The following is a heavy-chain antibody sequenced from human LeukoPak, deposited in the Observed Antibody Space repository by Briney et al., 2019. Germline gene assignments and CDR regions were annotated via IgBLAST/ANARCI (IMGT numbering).Heavy chain of an antibody. J-gene: IGHJ6*02. CDR3: ARDDYGDYYYGMDV. V-gene: IGHV3-7*03. Sequence: PGGSLRLSCAASGFTFSSYWMSWVRQAPGKGLEWVANIKQDGSGKYYVDSVKGRFTISRDNAKNSLYLQMNSLRAEDTAVYYCARDDYGDYYYGMDVWGQGTTVTVSS. D-gene: IGHD4-17*01. CDR1: GFTFSSYW. CDR2: IKQDGSGK.